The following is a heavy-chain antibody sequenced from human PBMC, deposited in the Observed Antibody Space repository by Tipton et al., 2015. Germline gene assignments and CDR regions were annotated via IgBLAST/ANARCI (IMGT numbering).Heavy chain of an antibody. V-gene: IGHV3-20*04. Sequence: SLRFSCVASGFTFDDYGMTWVRQVPGKGLEWVAGIDWNGGRTGYADSVKGLFIISRDNAQNSLFLQMNSLTAEDTAFYYCAREGSSWYFGVYWGQGTLVSVSS. CDR3: AREGSSWYFGVY. CDR2: IDWNGGRT. CDR1: GFTFDDYG. J-gene: IGHJ4*02. D-gene: IGHD6-13*01.